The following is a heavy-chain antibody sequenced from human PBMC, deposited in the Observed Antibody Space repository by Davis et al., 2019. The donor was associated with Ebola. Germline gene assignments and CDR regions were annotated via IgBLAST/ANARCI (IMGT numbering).Heavy chain of an antibody. CDR1: GYTFTGYY. Sequence: AASVKVSCKASGYTFTGYYMHWVRQAPGQGLEWMGWIDPNSGGTYYAQKFQGRVTMTRDTSTSTVYMELSSLRSEDTAVYYCARPGYYYGMDVWGQGTTVTVSS. V-gene: IGHV1-2*02. CDR3: ARPGYYYGMDV. J-gene: IGHJ6*02. CDR2: IDPNSGGT.